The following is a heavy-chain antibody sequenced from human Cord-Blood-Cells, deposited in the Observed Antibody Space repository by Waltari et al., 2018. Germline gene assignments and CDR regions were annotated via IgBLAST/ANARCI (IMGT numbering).Heavy chain of an antibody. D-gene: IGHD1-1*01. V-gene: IGHV4-34*01. CDR3: ARGHKVGTHGELETPNAFDI. J-gene: IGHJ3*02. CDR2: INHSGST. CDR1: GGSFSGYY. Sequence: QVQLQQWGAGLLKPSETLSLTCAVDGGSFSGYYWSWIRQPPGQGLGWIGEINHSGSTTYNPSLKSRVTISVDTSKDQFSLKLSSVTAADTAVYYCARGHKVGTHGELETPNAFDIWGQGTMVTVSS.